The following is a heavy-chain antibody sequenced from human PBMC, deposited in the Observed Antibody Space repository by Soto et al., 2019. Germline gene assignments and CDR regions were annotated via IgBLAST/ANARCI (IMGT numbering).Heavy chain of an antibody. CDR2: ISYDGSNK. J-gene: IGHJ6*02. CDR1: GFTFSSYA. Sequence: PGGSLRLSCAASGFTFSSYAMHWVRQAPGKGLEWVAVISYDGSNKYYADSVKGRFTISRDNSKNTLYLQMNSLRAEDTAVYYCARDQGYYYGMDVWGQGTTVTVSS. CDR3: ARDQGYYYGMDV. V-gene: IGHV3-30-3*01.